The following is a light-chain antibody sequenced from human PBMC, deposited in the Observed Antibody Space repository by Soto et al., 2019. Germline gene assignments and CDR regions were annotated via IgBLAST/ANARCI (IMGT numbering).Light chain of an antibody. CDR3: QQYGRSGT. Sequence: TQSPATLTVFPGERDTFACRASQSVSSNLAWYQQKPGQAPRILIFGASDRATGIPDRFSGSGSGTDFTLTISRLEPEDFAVYYCQQYGRSGTFGQGTKVDI. J-gene: IGKJ1*01. V-gene: IGKV3-20*01. CDR2: GAS. CDR1: QSVSSN.